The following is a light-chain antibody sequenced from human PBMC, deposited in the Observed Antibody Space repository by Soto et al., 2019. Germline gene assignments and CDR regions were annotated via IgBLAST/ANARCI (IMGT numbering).Light chain of an antibody. Sequence: DIVMTQSPDSLAVSLGERATINCKSSQTVLYSSNSKNNLAWYQQKPGQPPKLLIYCASTRESGVPDRFSGSGSGTDFTLTIDSLQAEDVAVYYCQQYYSTFIRFGGGTKVAIK. CDR3: QQYYSTFIR. CDR1: QTVLYSSNSKNN. J-gene: IGKJ4*01. CDR2: CAS. V-gene: IGKV4-1*01.